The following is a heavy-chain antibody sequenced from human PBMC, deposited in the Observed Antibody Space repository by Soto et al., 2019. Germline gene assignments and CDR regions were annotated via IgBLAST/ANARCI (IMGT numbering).Heavy chain of an antibody. CDR1: GFTFSSYG. D-gene: IGHD2-21*01. V-gene: IGHV3-30*18. CDR3: AKPQSPDEFPYYYYGMDV. CDR2: ISYDGSNK. Sequence: GGSLRLSCAASGFTFSSYGMHWVRQAPGKGLEWVAVISYDGSNKYYADSVKGRFTISRDNSKNTLYLQMNSLRAEDTAVYYCAKPQSPDEFPYYYYGMDVWGQGTTVTVSS. J-gene: IGHJ6*02.